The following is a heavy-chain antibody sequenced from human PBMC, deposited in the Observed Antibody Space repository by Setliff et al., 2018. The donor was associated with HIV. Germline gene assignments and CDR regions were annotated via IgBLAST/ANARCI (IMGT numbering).Heavy chain of an antibody. D-gene: IGHD3-16*01. CDR2: INHSGST. Sequence: SETLSLTCAVYGGSFSGYYWSWIRQPPGKGLEWIGEINHSGSTNYNPSLNSRVTISVDTSKKQFSLKLNSVAAADTAIYYCARMSLDDIYYYYYMDVWGEGTTVTVSS. V-gene: IGHV4-34*01. CDR1: GGSFSGYY. J-gene: IGHJ6*04. CDR3: ARMSLDDIYYYYYMDV.